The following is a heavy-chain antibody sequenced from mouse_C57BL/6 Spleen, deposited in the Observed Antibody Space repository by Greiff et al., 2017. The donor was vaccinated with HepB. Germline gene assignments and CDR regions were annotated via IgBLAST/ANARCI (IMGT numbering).Heavy chain of an antibody. J-gene: IGHJ4*01. CDR3: ARPGGYYAMDY. V-gene: IGHV5-17*01. CDR2: ISSGSSTI. CDR1: GFTFSDYG. Sequence: EVQLQQSGGGLVKPGGSLKLSCAASGFTFSDYGMHWVRQAPEKGPEWVAYISSGSSTIYYADTVKGRFTISRDNAKNTLFLQMTSLRSEDTAMYYCARPGGYYAMDYWGQGTSVTVSS.